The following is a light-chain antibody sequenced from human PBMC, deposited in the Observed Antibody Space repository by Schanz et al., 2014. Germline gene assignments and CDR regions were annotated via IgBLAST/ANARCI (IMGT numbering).Light chain of an antibody. CDR2: GAS. V-gene: IGKV3-20*01. J-gene: IGKJ1*01. CDR3: QQYGSSPWT. Sequence: EIVMTQSPVTLSVSPGERATLSCRASQSVSSTLAWYQQKPGQAPRVLIYGASIRATGIPDRFSGSGSGTDFILTISRLDPEDFAVYYCQQYGSSPWTFGQGTKVEIK. CDR1: QSVSST.